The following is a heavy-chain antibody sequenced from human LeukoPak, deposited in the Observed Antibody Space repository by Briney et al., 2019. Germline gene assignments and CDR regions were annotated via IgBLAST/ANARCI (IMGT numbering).Heavy chain of an antibody. V-gene: IGHV1-18*01. CDR1: GYTFTSYG. CDR2: ISAYNGNT. Sequence: ASVKVSXKASGYTFTSYGISWVRQAPGQGLEWIGWISAYNGNTNYAQKLQGRVTMTTDTSTSTAYMELRSLRPDDTAVYYCARDRRPHWRVVMAEYYFDYWGQGTLVTVSS. D-gene: IGHD2-21*01. J-gene: IGHJ4*02. CDR3: ARDRRPHWRVVMAEYYFDY.